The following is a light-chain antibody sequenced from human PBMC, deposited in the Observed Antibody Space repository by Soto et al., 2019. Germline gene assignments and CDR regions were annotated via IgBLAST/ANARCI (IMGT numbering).Light chain of an antibody. J-gene: IGKJ1*01. V-gene: IGKV1-5*03. CDR2: KAS. Sequence: DIQMTQSPPSLSASVGDRVTITCRASQSISNYLAWYQQKPGKAPNLLIYKASTFESGVPSRFSGSGSGTEFTLTINSLQPDDFATYYCQHYSTYWWTFGQGTKVEIK. CDR1: QSISNY. CDR3: QHYSTYWWT.